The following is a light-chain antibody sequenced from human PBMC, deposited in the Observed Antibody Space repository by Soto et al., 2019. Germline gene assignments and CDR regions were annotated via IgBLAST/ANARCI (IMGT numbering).Light chain of an antibody. CDR2: KAS. CDR3: HQYNAYPWT. CDR1: QSISSW. V-gene: IGKV1-5*03. Sequence: DIQMTQSPSTLSASVGDRVTITCRASQSISSWLAWYQQKPGKAPKILIYKASSLESGVPSRFSGSGSGTEFTLTISSLQPDDFASYYCHQYNAYPWTFDQGTKVEIK. J-gene: IGKJ1*01.